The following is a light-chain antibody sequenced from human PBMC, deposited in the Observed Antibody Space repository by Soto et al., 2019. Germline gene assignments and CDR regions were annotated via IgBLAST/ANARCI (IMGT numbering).Light chain of an antibody. CDR1: QSVSSSY. CDR2: GAY. CDR3: QHYGSALYT. Sequence: EIVLTQSPGTLSLSPGERATLSCRASQSVSSSYLAWYQQKAGQAPRLLIYGAYNRATGIPDRFSGSGSGTDFTLTISRLEPEDFAVYYCQHYGSALYTFGQGSKLEIK. J-gene: IGKJ2*01. V-gene: IGKV3-20*01.